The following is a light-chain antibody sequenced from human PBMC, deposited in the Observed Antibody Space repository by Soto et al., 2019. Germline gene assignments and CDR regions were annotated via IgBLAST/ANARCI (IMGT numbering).Light chain of an antibody. J-gene: IGLJ2*01. V-gene: IGLV1-47*01. CDR3: AAWDDSLSVSVV. Sequence: QSVLTQPPSASGTPGQRVTISCSGSSCNIGSNYVYWYQQLPGTAPKLLIYRNNQRPSGVPDRFSGSKSGTSASLAISGLRSEDEADYYCAAWDDSLSVSVVFGGGTKLTVL. CDR2: RNN. CDR1: SCNIGSNY.